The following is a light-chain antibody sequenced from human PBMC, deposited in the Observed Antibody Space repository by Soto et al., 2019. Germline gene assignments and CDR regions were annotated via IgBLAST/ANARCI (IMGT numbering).Light chain of an antibody. Sequence: QSVLTQPASVSGSPGQSITISCTGTSSDVGGNNSVSWYQQHPGKAPKLILYDVTHRPSGVSYRFSGSKSGNTATLTISGLQAADEADYFCSTFKSSLTTVFGSGTKLTVL. V-gene: IGLV2-14*01. CDR2: DVT. CDR3: STFKSSLTTV. CDR1: SSDVGGNNS. J-gene: IGLJ2*01.